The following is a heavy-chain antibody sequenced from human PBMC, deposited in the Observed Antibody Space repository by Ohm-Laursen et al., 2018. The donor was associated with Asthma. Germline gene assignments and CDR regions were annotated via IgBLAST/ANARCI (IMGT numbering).Heavy chain of an antibody. V-gene: IGHV3-7*02. CDR2: IYPDGGEK. Sequence: SLRLSCAASGFIVSTKFMIWVRQAPGKGLEWVANIYPDGGEKYYVDSVDGRFTISRDNAKNSLYLQMNSLRAEDTAVYYCGRGLRNSGSDNYWGQGTLVTVSS. D-gene: IGHD5-12*01. CDR3: GRGLRNSGSDNY. CDR1: GFIVSTKF. J-gene: IGHJ4*02.